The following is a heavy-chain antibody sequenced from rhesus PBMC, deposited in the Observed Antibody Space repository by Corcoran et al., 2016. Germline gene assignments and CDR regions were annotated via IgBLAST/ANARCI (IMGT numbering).Heavy chain of an antibody. J-gene: IGHJ4*01. CDR2: ISRRSVST. V-gene: IGHV4-65*01. D-gene: IGHD3-16*01. CDR1: GGSVSSSNW. CDR3: ARAHSYSGSSLDY. Sequence: QVQLQESGPGLVKPSETLSLTCAVSGGSVSSSNWWSWIRQPPGKGLEWIGYISRRSVSTYYHPSLKGRVTIAADTSKDQFSLKLSTVTATDTAVCYCARAHSYSGSSLDYWGQGVLVTVSS.